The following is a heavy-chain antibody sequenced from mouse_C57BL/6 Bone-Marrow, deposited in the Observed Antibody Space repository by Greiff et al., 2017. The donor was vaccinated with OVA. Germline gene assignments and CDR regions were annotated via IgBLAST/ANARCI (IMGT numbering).Heavy chain of an antibody. CDR1: GYTFTGYG. V-gene: IGHV1-81*01. Sequence: VQLQQSGAELVRPGASVKLSCKASGYTFTGYGIRWVKQRPGQGLEWIGEIYPRSGNTYYTEKFKGKATLTADKSSSTAYMELRSLTSEDSAVYFCAGYLLRRFDYWGQGTTLTVSS. CDR2: IYPRSGNT. J-gene: IGHJ2*01. CDR3: AGYLLRRFDY. D-gene: IGHD5-1*01.